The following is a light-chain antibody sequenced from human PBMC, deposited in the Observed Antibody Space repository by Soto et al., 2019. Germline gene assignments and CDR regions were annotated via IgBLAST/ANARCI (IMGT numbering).Light chain of an antibody. CDR1: QSVSSN. CDR3: QQHGNPPWT. Sequence: LSLSQGERATLCWMARQSVSSNLAWYQQKPGQAPSLLIYGASTRATGTPDRFTGSGSGTDFPLTISRLSPEDFAVYFCQQHGNPPWTSGQGTRLEIK. J-gene: IGKJ5*01. CDR2: GAS. V-gene: IGKV3-20*01.